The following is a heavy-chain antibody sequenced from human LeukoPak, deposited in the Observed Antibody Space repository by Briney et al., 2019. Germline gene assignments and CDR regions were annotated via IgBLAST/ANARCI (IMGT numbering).Heavy chain of an antibody. Sequence: SVKVSCKASGGTFSSYAISWVRQAPGQGLEWMGGIIPIFGTANYAQKFQGRVTITADESTSTAYMELSSLRSEDTAVYYCARDVLRYSYGQYYYMDVWGKGTTVTVSS. D-gene: IGHD5-18*01. CDR1: GGTFSSYA. CDR2: IIPIFGTA. CDR3: ARDVLRYSYGQYYYMDV. J-gene: IGHJ6*03. V-gene: IGHV1-69*01.